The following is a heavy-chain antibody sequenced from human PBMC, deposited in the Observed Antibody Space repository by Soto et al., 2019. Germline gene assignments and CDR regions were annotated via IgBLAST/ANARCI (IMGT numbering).Heavy chain of an antibody. CDR1: GYTFTNYA. J-gene: IGHJ4*02. CDR3: ARRNVYGSGSYSFDY. Sequence: QVQLVQSGAEVKKPGASVKVSCKASGYTFTNYAMHWVRQAPGQRLEWMGWINAAIGNTKYSQKFQGSVTITRDTSANTAYMELSSLRSEDTAVYYCARRNVYGSGSYSFDYWGXGTLVTVSS. D-gene: IGHD3-10*01. V-gene: IGHV1-3*01. CDR2: INAAIGNT.